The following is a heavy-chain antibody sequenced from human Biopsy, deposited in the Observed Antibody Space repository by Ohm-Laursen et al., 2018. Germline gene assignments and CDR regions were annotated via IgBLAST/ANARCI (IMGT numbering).Heavy chain of an antibody. J-gene: IGHJ4*02. CDR3: TTDRTGRALFDN. Sequence: SVKVSCKASGHTLTNPDISWVRQAPGQGLEWLGWINGYSISTNYAPKFQGRIVMTTDTSTSTVYMELRSLRSDDTAMYYCTTDRTGRALFDNWGQGSLVTVSS. CDR1: GHTLTNPD. CDR2: INGYSIST. D-gene: IGHD3/OR15-3a*01. V-gene: IGHV1-18*01.